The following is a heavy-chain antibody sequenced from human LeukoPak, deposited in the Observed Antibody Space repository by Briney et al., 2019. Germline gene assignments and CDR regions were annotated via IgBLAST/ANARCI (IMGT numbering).Heavy chain of an antibody. CDR3: ASHCSSTSCYYY. Sequence: GGSLRLSCAASGFTFSSYAMSWVRQAPGKGLEWVSAISGSGVSTYYADSVKGRFTISRDNSKNTLYLQMNSLRAEDTALYYCASHCSSTSCYYYWGQGTLVTVSS. CDR2: ISGSGVST. CDR1: GFTFSSYA. D-gene: IGHD2-2*01. J-gene: IGHJ4*02. V-gene: IGHV3-23*01.